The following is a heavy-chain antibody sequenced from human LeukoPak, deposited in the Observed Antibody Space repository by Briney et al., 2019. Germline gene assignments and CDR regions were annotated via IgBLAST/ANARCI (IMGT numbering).Heavy chain of an antibody. D-gene: IGHD3-10*01. Sequence: ASVKVSCKASGYTFTSYAMNWVRQAPGQRLEWMGWINAGNGNTKYSQKFQVRVTITRDTSASTAYMELSSLRSEDTAVYYCARGEVITMVRGGIGSNWFDPWGQGTLVTVSS. CDR2: INAGNGNT. V-gene: IGHV1-3*01. CDR1: GYTFTSYA. CDR3: ARGEVITMVRGGIGSNWFDP. J-gene: IGHJ5*02.